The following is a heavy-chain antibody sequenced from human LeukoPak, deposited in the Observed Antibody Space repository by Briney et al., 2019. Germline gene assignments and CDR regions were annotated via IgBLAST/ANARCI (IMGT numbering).Heavy chain of an antibody. V-gene: IGHV4-59*01. Sequence: SETLSLTCTVSGGSISSYYWSWIRQPPGKGLEWIGYIYYSGSTNYNPSLKSRVTISVDTSKNQFSLKLSSVTAADTAVYYCARGRIAAAGPTPHFDYWGQGTLVTVSS. CDR3: ARGRIAAAGPTPHFDY. CDR1: GGSISSYY. D-gene: IGHD6-13*01. J-gene: IGHJ4*02. CDR2: IYYSGST.